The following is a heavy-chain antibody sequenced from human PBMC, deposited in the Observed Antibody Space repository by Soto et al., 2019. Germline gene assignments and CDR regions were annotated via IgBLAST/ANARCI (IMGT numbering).Heavy chain of an antibody. CDR1: GGTFSSYA. D-gene: IGHD6-6*01. V-gene: IGHV1-69*06. J-gene: IGHJ4*02. CDR2: IMPIIGTA. CDR3: ARGGYSSSYRLDY. Sequence: QVQLVQSGAEVKKPGSSVKVSCKSSGGTFSSYAINWVRQLPGQGLEWMGVIMPIIGTANYAQMFQGRVTITADKSTSTAYMELSSLRSEDTAVYYCARGGYSSSYRLDYWGQGTLVTVSS.